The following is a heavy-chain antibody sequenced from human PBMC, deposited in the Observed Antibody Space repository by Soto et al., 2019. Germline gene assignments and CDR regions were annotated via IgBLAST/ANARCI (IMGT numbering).Heavy chain of an antibody. CDR3: AKDRSTYYLVPPFDY. Sequence: SETLSLTCTVSGGSISSYYWSWIRQPPGKGLEWIGYIYYSGSTNYNPSLKSRVTISVDTSKNQFSLKLSSVTAADTAVYYCAKDRSTYYLVPPFDYWGQGTLVTVSS. D-gene: IGHD3-10*01. V-gene: IGHV4-59*01. CDR1: GGSISSYY. J-gene: IGHJ4*02. CDR2: IYYSGST.